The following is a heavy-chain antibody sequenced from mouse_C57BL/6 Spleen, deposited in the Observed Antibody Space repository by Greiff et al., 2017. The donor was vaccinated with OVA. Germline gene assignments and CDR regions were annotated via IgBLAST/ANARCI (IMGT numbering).Heavy chain of an antibody. D-gene: IGHD2-3*01. J-gene: IGHJ2*01. Sequence: EVKVEESGPGLVKPSQSLSLTCSVTGYSITSGYYWNWIRQFPGNKLEWMGYISYDGSNNYNPSLKNRISITRDTSKNQFFLKLNSVTTEDTATYYCARGGVRYDYFDYWGQGTTLTVSS. CDR3: ARGGVRYDYFDY. CDR2: ISYDGSN. V-gene: IGHV3-6*01. CDR1: GYSITSGYY.